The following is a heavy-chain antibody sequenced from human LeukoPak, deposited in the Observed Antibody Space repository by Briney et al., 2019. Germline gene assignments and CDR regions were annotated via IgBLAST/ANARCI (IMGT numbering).Heavy chain of an antibody. CDR2: IYPGDSDT. D-gene: IGHD6-19*01. Sequence: GESLKVSCKGSGYSFTSYWIGWVRQMPGKGLEWMGIIYPGDSDTRYSPSFQGQVTISADKSISTAYLQWSSLKASDTAMYYCARQGSVAGNYYYYGMDVWGQGTTVTVSS. CDR3: ARQGSVAGNYYYYGMDV. J-gene: IGHJ6*02. V-gene: IGHV5-51*01. CDR1: GYSFTSYW.